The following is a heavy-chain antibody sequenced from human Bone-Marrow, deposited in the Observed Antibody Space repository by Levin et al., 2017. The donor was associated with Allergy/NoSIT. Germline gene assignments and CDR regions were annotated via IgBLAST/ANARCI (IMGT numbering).Heavy chain of an antibody. Sequence: PGGSLRLSCAASGFTFSSFWMTWVRQAPGKGLEWVATIKQDGSEKKYVDSVKGRFTISRDNAKNSLYLQMNSLRAEDTAAYYCARSLSVSYWGQGTLVTVSS. CDR1: GFTFSSFW. V-gene: IGHV3-7*01. J-gene: IGHJ4*02. CDR2: IKQDGSEK. D-gene: IGHD3-16*02. CDR3: ARSLSVSY.